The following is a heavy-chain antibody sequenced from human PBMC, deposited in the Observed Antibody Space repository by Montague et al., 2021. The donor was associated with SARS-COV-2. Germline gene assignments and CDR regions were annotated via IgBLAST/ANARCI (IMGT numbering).Heavy chain of an antibody. D-gene: IGHD6-13*01. J-gene: IGHJ6*02. V-gene: IGHV4-39*07. CDR3: ARVGRQQLVRLSGMDV. CDR2: IYYSGST. Sequence: LRLSCAASGFTFSSYSMNWVRQAPGKGLEWIGSIYYSGSTYYNPSLKSRVTISVDTSKNQFSLKLSSVTAADTAVYYCARVGRQQLVRLSGMDVWGQGTTVTVSS. CDR1: GFTFSSYS.